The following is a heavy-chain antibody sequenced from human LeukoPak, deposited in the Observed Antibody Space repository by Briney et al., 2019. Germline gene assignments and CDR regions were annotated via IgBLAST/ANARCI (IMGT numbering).Heavy chain of an antibody. CDR1: GGSISSYY. J-gene: IGHJ4*02. CDR3: ASFSARGYRSQRLKALYYFDY. V-gene: IGHV4-59*01. D-gene: IGHD3-22*01. CDR2: IYYSGST. Sequence: SGTLSLTCTVSGGSISSYYWSWIRQPPGKGLEWIGYIYYSGSTNYNPSLKSRVTISVDTSRNQFSLKLSSVTAADTAVFYCASFSARGYRSQRLKALYYFDYWGQGTLVTVSS.